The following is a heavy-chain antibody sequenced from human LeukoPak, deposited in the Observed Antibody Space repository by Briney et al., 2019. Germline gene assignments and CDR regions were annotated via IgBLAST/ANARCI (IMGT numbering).Heavy chain of an antibody. CDR2: ISSSSSYI. D-gene: IGHD3-16*02. J-gene: IGHJ5*02. Sequence: RPGGSLRLSCAASGFTFSSYSMNWVRQAPGKGLEWVSSISSSSSYIYYADSVKGRSTISRDNAKNSLYLQMNSLRAEDTAVYYCAREGSRLGELSYNWFDPWGQGTLVSVSS. CDR3: AREGSRLGELSYNWFDP. CDR1: GFTFSSYS. V-gene: IGHV3-21*01.